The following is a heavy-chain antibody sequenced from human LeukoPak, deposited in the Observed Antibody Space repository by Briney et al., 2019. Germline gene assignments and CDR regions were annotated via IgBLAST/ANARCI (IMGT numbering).Heavy chain of an antibody. D-gene: IGHD2-21*02. Sequence: GGSLRLSCVASGFRFSTYAMSWVRQSPGKGLEWVSGISGSGDDSGSGVTTHYEDSVRGRFTISRDNSKNTLHLEMNSLRVEDTALYYCAKDYTICAGDCSSPGDAFDLWGQGTMVTVSS. V-gene: IGHV3-23*03. J-gene: IGHJ3*01. CDR2: ISGSGDDSGSGVTT. CDR3: AKDYTICAGDCSSPGDAFDL. CDR1: GFRFSTYA.